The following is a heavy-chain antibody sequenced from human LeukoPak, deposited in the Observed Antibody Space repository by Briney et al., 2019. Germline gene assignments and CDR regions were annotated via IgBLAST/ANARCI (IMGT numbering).Heavy chain of an antibody. CDR3: ARPTIVATTLDAFDI. D-gene: IGHD5-12*01. V-gene: IGHV3-11*06. CDR2: ISSYSSYI. CDR1: GFTFSDYY. J-gene: IGHJ3*02. Sequence: GGSLRLSCAASGFTFSDYYMSWIRQAPGKGLEWVSSISSYSSYIYYADSVKGRFTISRDNAKNSLYLQMNSLRAEDTAVYYCARPTIVATTLDAFDIWGHGTMVTVSS.